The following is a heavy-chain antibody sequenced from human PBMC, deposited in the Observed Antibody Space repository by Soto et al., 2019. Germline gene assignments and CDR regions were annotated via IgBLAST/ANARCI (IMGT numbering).Heavy chain of an antibody. J-gene: IGHJ3*02. CDR1: GYTFTSYA. D-gene: IGHD6-19*01. CDR2: INAGNGNT. Sequence: ASVKVSCKASGYTFTSYAMHWVRQAPGQRLEWMGWINAGNGNTKYSQKFQGRVTITRDTSASTAYMELSSLRSEDTAVYYCARPPPIPVAVIGTLDIWGKGKMAT. CDR3: ARPPPIPVAVIGTLDI. V-gene: IGHV1-3*01.